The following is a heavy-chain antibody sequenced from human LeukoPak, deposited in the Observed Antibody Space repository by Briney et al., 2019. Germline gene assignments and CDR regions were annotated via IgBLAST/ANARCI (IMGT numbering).Heavy chain of an antibody. CDR1: GFTFRSYA. Sequence: GGSLRPSXAASGFTFRSYAMSWVRQAPGKGLEWVSVISGSGGSTYYADSVKGRFTISRDNSKNTLYLQMNSLRAEDTAVYYCAKGLYSGSYDGFDSWGQGALVTVSS. CDR2: ISGSGGST. J-gene: IGHJ4*02. V-gene: IGHV3-23*01. CDR3: AKGLYSGSYDGFDS. D-gene: IGHD1-26*01.